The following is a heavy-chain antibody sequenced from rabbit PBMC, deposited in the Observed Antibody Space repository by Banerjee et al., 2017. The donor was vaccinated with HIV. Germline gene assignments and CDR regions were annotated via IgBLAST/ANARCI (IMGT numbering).Heavy chain of an antibody. CDR1: GFDFSSNA. V-gene: IGHV1S45*01. Sequence: QEQLEESGGDLVNPGASLTLTCTASGFDFSSNAMCWVRQAPGKGLELIACIYAGSSGTTYYASWAKGRFTISKTSSTTVTLQMTSLTAADTATYFCARSYVDYPYLYYGMDLWGPGTLVTVS. CDR2: IYAGSSGTT. J-gene: IGHJ6*01. D-gene: IGHD2-1*01. CDR3: ARSYVDYPYLYYGMDL.